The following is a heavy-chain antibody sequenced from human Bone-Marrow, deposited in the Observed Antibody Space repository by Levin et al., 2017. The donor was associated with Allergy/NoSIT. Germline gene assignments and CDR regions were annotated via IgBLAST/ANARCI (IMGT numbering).Heavy chain of an antibody. J-gene: IGHJ6*02. Sequence: LSLTCAASGFTLSTYGMHWVRQAPGRGLEWVAVMSYDGTKKYYADSVKGRFTISRDNSNNTLYLRMNSLRPEDTALYYCAKDRLFGPFITYGIDVCGLATTATASS. V-gene: IGHV3-30*18. D-gene: IGHD3/OR15-3a*01. CDR2: MSYDGTKK. CDR3: AKDRLFGPFITYGIDV. CDR1: GFTLSTYG.